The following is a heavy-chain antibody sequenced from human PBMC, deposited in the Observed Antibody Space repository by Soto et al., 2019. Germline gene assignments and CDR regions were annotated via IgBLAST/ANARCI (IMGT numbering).Heavy chain of an antibody. D-gene: IGHD2-15*01. Sequence: GGSLRLSCEASGFSLSDFEISWVRQAPGKGLEWVSHISYTERIIHYADSVKGRFTISRDFAKNSLFLQMNSLRAEDTALYYCAREWRGGCVDYWGQGTLVTVSS. J-gene: IGHJ4*02. CDR1: GFSLSDFE. CDR2: ISYTERII. CDR3: AREWRGGCVDY. V-gene: IGHV3-48*03.